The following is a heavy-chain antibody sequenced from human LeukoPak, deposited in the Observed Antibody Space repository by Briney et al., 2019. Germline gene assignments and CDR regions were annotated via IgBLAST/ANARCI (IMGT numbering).Heavy chain of an antibody. CDR1: GYSFPSYW. CDR2: IYAGDSDT. Sequence: GESLKISCQGSGYSFPSYWIGWVRQTPVKGLEWMGIIYAGDSDTKYSPSFQGQVSISVDKSISTAYLQWSSLRASDTAVYYCARKSRADYWGQGTLVTVSS. J-gene: IGHJ4*02. V-gene: IGHV5-51*01. CDR3: ARKSRADY.